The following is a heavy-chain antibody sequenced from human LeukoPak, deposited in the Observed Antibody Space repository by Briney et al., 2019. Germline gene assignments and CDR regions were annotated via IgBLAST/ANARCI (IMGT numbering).Heavy chain of an antibody. D-gene: IGHD4-11*01. J-gene: IGHJ4*02. Sequence: GGSLRLSCAASGFIFNHHAMHWVRQAPGKGLQWGAVIWSDKSNRFYADSVRGRFTISRDDSKKTVYLQMERLTAEDTAIYYCAKDAQRGFDYSNSLEYWGQGALVTVAS. V-gene: IGHV3-33*06. CDR1: GFIFNHHA. CDR2: IWSDKSNR. CDR3: AKDAQRGFDYSNSLEY.